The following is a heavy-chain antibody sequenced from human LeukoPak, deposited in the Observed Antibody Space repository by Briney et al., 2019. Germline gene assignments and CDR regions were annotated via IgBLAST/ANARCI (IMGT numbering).Heavy chain of an antibody. CDR1: GFSFSGHW. CDR3: ARGPNSNWSGLDF. V-gene: IGHV3-74*01. CDR2: ISPTGSTT. Sequence: GGSLSLSCTASGFSFSGHWMHWARQLPGKGLVWVSRISPTGSTTSYADSVKGRFTVSRDNAKNTLHLQVNNLRAEDTAVYYCARGPNSNWSGLDFWGQGTLLTVSS. D-gene: IGHD6-6*01. J-gene: IGHJ4*02.